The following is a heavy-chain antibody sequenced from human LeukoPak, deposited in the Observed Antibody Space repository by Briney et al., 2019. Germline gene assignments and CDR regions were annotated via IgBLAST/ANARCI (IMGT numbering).Heavy chain of an antibody. Sequence: GGSLTLSWAASGFTFSSYWMHWVRQAPGKGLVWVSRIHSDGSSTSYAGSVKGRCTIARDNAKKKLYLQIHSLRAEDTAVYYCAGYSGSYYGFDDWGQGTLVTVSS. D-gene: IGHD1-26*01. CDR2: IHSDGSST. V-gene: IGHV3-74*01. CDR3: AGYSGSYYGFDD. CDR1: GFTFSSYW. J-gene: IGHJ4*02.